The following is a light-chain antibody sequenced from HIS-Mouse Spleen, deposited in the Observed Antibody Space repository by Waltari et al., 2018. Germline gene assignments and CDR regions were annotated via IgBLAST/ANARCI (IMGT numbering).Light chain of an antibody. CDR1: SIDVGSYNL. CDR2: EGS. V-gene: IGLV2-23*01. J-gene: IGLJ3*02. CDR3: CSYAGSSTWV. Sequence: QSALTQPASVSGSPGQSIPISCTGTSIDVGSYNLVSWYQQHPGKAPKPMIYEGSKRPSGVSNRFSGSKSGNTASLTISGLQAEDEADYYCCSYAGSSTWVFGGGTKLTVL.